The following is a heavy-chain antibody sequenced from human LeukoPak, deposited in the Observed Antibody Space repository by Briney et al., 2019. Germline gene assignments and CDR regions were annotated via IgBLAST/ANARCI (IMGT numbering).Heavy chain of an antibody. CDR2: VSHSGGS. CDR3: ARERPTRTQRGYFDL. D-gene: IGHD1-1*01. J-gene: IGHJ2*01. V-gene: IGHV4-38-2*02. Sequence: PSETLSLTCTVSGHSFNAGYYGGWIRQPPGKGLEWIGGVSHSGGSYYNPSLKSRVTISLHKSKIQFSLNLSSVTAADTAVYYCARERPTRTQRGYFDLWGRGTLVTVSS. CDR1: GHSFNAGYY.